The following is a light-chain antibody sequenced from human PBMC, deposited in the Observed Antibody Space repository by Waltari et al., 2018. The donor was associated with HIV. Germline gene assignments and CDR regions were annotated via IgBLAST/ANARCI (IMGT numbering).Light chain of an antibody. Sequence: QSVLTQPPSASGTPGQRVVISCSGGSSNIGNNFVYWYQQLPGSTPKLLIYRNYQRPSGVADRFSGSKSGTSASLAISGLRSEDEADYYGATWDDSLNSFWVFGGGTKVTVL. CDR3: ATWDDSLNSFWV. J-gene: IGLJ3*02. CDR2: RNY. V-gene: IGLV1-47*01. CDR1: SSNIGNNF.